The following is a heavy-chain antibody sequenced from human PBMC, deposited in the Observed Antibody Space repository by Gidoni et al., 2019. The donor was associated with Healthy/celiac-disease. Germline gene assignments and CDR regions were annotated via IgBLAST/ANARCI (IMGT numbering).Heavy chain of an antibody. D-gene: IGHD6-19*01. CDR3: AREVSSGWSDYYYGMDV. J-gene: IGHJ6*02. Sequence: QVQLVQSGAEVKKPGSSVKVSCKASGGTFSSYAISWVRQAPGQGIEWMGGIIPIFGTANYAQKFQGRVTITADKSTSTAYMELSSLRSEDTAVYYCAREVSSGWSDYYYGMDVWGQGTTVTVSS. CDR2: IIPIFGTA. V-gene: IGHV1-69*06. CDR1: GGTFSSYA.